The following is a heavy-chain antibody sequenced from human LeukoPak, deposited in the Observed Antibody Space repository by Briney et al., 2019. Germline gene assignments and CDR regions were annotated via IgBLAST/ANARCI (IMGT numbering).Heavy chain of an antibody. V-gene: IGHV1-8*02. Sequence: ASVKVSCKASGYTFTGYYMHWVRQAPGQGLEWMGWMNPNSGNTGYAQKFQGRVTMTRNNSISTAYMELSSLRSEDTAVYYCARFPKRGPYYYYGMDVWGQGTTVTVSS. CDR3: ARFPKRGPYYYYGMDV. CDR1: GYTFTGYY. J-gene: IGHJ6*02. CDR2: MNPNSGNT. D-gene: IGHD3-10*01.